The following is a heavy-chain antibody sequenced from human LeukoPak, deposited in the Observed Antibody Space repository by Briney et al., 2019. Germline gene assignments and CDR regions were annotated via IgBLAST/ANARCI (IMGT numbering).Heavy chain of an antibody. J-gene: IGHJ6*02. CDR3: ARGSMVRGVYYYYYYGMDV. D-gene: IGHD3-10*01. V-gene: IGHV4-34*01. Sequence: SETLSLTCAVYGGSFSGYYRSWIRQPPGKGLEWIGEINHSGSTNYNPSLKSRVTISVDTSKNQFSLKLSSVTAADTAVYYCARGSMVRGVYYYYYYGMDVWGQGTTVTVSS. CDR2: INHSGST. CDR1: GGSFSGYY.